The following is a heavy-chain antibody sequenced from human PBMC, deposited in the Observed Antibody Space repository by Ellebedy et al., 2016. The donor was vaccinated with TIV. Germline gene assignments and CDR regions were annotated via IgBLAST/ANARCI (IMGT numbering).Heavy chain of an antibody. D-gene: IGHD1-26*01. CDR1: GFTVNSNY. V-gene: IGHV3-66*01. CDR2: IHTDGST. Sequence: GESLKISCTTSGFTVNSNYMSWVRKAPGKGLEWVCVIHTDGSTYYADSVRGRFTISRDNSKNTLFLQMNSLRAEDTAVYYGTSETFNDVELTVWGVFEMWGQGTMVTVSS. CDR3: TSETFNDVELTVWGVFEM. J-gene: IGHJ3*02.